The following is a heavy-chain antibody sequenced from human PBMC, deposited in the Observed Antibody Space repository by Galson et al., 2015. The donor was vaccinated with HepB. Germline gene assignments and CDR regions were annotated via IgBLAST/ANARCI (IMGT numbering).Heavy chain of an antibody. CDR3: AGDSILWWPNAGWYFDH. V-gene: IGHV3-21*01. CDR1: GFTFSSYS. Sequence: SLRLSCAASGFTFSSYSMNWVRQAPGKGLEWVSTISSSSSYIYYADSVKGRFTISRDNAKNSLYLQMNSLRAEDTAVYYCAGDSILWWPNAGWYFDHWGHGTLVTVSS. D-gene: IGHD2-21*01. J-gene: IGHJ2*01. CDR2: ISSSSSYI.